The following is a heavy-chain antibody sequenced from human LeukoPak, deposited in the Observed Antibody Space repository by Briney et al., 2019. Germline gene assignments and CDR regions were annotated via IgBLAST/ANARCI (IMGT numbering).Heavy chain of an antibody. Sequence: GGSLRLSCAASGFTFSSYEMNWVRQAPGKGLEWVSYISSSGSTIYYADSVKGRFTISRDNAKNSLYLQMNSLRAEDTAVYYCARVRGGDCYLDYWGQGTLVTVSS. D-gene: IGHD2-21*02. CDR2: ISSSGSTI. CDR1: GFTFSSYE. CDR3: ARVRGGDCYLDY. V-gene: IGHV3-48*03. J-gene: IGHJ4*02.